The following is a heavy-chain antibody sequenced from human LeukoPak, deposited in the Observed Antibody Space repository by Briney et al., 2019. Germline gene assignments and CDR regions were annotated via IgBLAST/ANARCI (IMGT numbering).Heavy chain of an antibody. CDR1: GGSISSSSYY. CDR3: ARHGHDFWSGYFSYYFDY. CDR2: IYYSGST. D-gene: IGHD3-3*01. V-gene: IGHV4-39*01. Sequence: PSETLSLTCTVSGGSISSSSYYWGWIRQPPGKGLEWIGSIYYSGSTYYNPSLKSRVTISVDTSKNQFSLKLSSVTAADAAVYYCARHGHDFWSGYFSYYFDYWGQGTLVTVSS. J-gene: IGHJ4*02.